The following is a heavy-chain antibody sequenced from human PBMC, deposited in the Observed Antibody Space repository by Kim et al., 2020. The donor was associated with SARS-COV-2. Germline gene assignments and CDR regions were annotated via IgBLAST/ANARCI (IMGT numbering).Heavy chain of an antibody. Sequence: YGMHWVRRAPGKGLEWVAVIWYDGSNKYYADSVKGRFTISRDNSKNTLYLQMNSLRAEDTAVYYCARAYYYDSSGYYYPPWFDPWGQGTLAT. V-gene: IGHV3-33*01. J-gene: IGHJ5*02. D-gene: IGHD3-22*01. CDR3: ARAYYYDSSGYYYPPWFDP. CDR1: YG. CDR2: IWYDGSNK.